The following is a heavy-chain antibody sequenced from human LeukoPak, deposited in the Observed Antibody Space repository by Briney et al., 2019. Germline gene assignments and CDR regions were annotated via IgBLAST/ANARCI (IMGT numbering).Heavy chain of an antibody. J-gene: IGHJ6*03. Sequence: SVKVSCKASGGTFSSYAISWVRQAPGQGLEWMGGIIPILGTANYAQKFQGRVTITADESTSTAYMELSSLRSEDTAVYYCARAPWGSSSLYYYYYYMDVWGKGTTVTVSS. CDR2: IIPILGTA. V-gene: IGHV1-69*13. D-gene: IGHD6-13*01. CDR1: GGTFSSYA. CDR3: ARAPWGSSSLYYYYYYMDV.